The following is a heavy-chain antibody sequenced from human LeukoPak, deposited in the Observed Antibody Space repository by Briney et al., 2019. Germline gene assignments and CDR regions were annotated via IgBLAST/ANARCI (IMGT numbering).Heavy chain of an antibody. CDR2: INPNSGAT. D-gene: IGHD2-2*01. V-gene: IGHV1-2*02. J-gene: IGHJ4*02. CDR1: GYTFTGYY. CDR3: ARSDEYASEYYLDY. Sequence: GASVKVSCKASGYTFTGYYMSWGRQAPGQGFEWMGWINPNSGATNYAQKFQGRVTMTRDTYITTAYMEVSGLTFDDTAVYYCARSDEYASEYYLDYWGQGTLVTVSS.